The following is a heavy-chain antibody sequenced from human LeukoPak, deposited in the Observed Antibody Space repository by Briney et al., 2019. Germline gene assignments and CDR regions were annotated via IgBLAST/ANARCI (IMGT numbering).Heavy chain of an antibody. CDR3: ARGLYAAAFDS. V-gene: IGHV3-53*01. CDR1: GFTVSGNY. J-gene: IGHJ4*02. CDR2: IYTGGTT. Sequence: GGSLRLSCAASGFTVSGNYMSWVRQAPGKGLEWVSIIYTGGTTYYADSVKGRFTISRDNSKNTLYLQMNSLRAEDTAVYYCARGLYAAAFDSWGQGTLVTVSP. D-gene: IGHD2-2*01.